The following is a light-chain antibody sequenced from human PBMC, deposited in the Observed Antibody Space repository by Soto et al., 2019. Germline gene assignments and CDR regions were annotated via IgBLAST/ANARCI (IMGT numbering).Light chain of an antibody. V-gene: IGKV3-11*01. Sequence: EIGLTQSPSTLSVSPGERATLSCRAGQIVKTFLVWYQQRPGQAPRLLIHDASHRAAGIPARFSGSGFGTDFTLTISSLEPEDAAVYYCQQRTNWPPIPFGQGTRLEIK. J-gene: IGKJ5*01. CDR2: DAS. CDR3: QQRTNWPPIP. CDR1: QIVKTF.